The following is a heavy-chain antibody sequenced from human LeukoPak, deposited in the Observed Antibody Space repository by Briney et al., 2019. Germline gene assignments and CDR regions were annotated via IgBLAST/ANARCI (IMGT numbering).Heavy chain of an antibody. J-gene: IGHJ4*02. CDR2: VYYTGRT. V-gene: IGHV4-59*08. Sequence: RPSETLSLTCTVSSDSINTYYWSWIRQSPGKGLKWIANVYYTGRTHYNPSLKSRVTISFDTSKNQFFLNMRSVTAADTAVYYCAALTTVTTLFDSWGRGTLVTVSS. D-gene: IGHD4-17*01. CDR1: SDSINTYY. CDR3: AALTTVTTLFDS.